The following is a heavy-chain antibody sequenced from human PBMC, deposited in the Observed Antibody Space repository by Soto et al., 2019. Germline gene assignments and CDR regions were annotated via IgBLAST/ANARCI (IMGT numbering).Heavy chain of an antibody. CDR2: LSFDGTNE. D-gene: IGHD2-15*01. V-gene: IGHV3-30-3*01. Sequence: QVHLGESGGGVVQPGRSLRLSCAATGFPFSNHAMHWVRQAPGKGLEWVALLSFDGTNEYYADSVKGRFTISRDNTNNMLFLQRNSLRPEDTAVYYCARDPGVGYCSGGSCYVPDFWGQGTLVTVSS. J-gene: IGHJ4*02. CDR3: ARDPGVGYCSGGSCYVPDF. CDR1: GFPFSNHA.